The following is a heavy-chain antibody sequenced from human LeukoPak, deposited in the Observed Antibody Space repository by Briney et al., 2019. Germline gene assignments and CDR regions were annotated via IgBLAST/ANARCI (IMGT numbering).Heavy chain of an antibody. J-gene: IGHJ3*02. Sequence: PSETLSLTCAVSADSFSSHYWTWIRQPPGKGLEGIGYISYIGRTNHNPSLKSRVTISIDTSKNQFSLKLSSVTAADTAVYYCARDLVTVTKAFDIWGQGTMVSVSS. D-gene: IGHD4-17*01. CDR1: ADSFSSHY. CDR2: ISYIGRT. V-gene: IGHV4-59*11. CDR3: ARDLVTVTKAFDI.